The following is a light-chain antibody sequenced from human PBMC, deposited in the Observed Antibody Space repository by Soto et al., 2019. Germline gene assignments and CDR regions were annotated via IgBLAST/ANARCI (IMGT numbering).Light chain of an antibody. CDR3: ETWDDSLNGRV. J-gene: IGLJ3*02. Sequence: QSVLTQPPSASGTPGQRVTISCSGSSSNIGSNTVNWYQQVPGTAPKVLIYSNNQRPSGVPDRFSGSKSGTSASLAISGLQSEDEADYYCETWDDSLNGRVFGGGTKLTVL. CDR1: SSNIGSNT. V-gene: IGLV1-44*01. CDR2: SNN.